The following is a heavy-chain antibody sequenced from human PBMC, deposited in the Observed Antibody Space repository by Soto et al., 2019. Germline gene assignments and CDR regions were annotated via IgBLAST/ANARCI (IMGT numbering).Heavy chain of an antibody. D-gene: IGHD4-17*01. CDR3: AYGDSRGPFDS. CDR1: GGSFSGYY. J-gene: IGHJ4*02. Sequence: LSLTCAVYGGSFSGYYWSWIRQPPGKGLEWIGEINHSGSTNYNPSLKSRVTISVDTSKNQFSLKLSSVTAADTAVYYCAYGDSRGPFDSWGQGTLVTVSS. CDR2: INHSGST. V-gene: IGHV4-34*01.